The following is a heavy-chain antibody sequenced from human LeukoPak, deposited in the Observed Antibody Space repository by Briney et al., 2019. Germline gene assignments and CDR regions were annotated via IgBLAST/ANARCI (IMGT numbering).Heavy chain of an antibody. CDR2: ISYDGSNK. CDR3: AKRGNTISFFDP. Sequence: QPGRSLRLSCAASGFTFSSYAMHWVRQAPGKGLEWVAVISYDGSNKYYADSVKGRFTISRDNSKNTLYLQMNSLRADDTAVYYCAKRGNTISFFDPWGQGTLVTVSS. D-gene: IGHD1-1*01. V-gene: IGHV3-30-3*02. J-gene: IGHJ5*02. CDR1: GFTFSSYA.